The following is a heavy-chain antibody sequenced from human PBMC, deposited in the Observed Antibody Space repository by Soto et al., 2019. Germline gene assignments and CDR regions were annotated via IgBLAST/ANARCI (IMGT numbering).Heavy chain of an antibody. V-gene: IGHV4-31*03. CDR1: GGSISSGRFY. J-gene: IGHJ4*02. D-gene: IGHD3-9*01. CDR2: ISDSGSS. CDR3: ARTTCYDIFTDYYSLFDY. Sequence: QVQLQESGPGLVKPSQTLTLTCTVSGGSISSGRFYWSWIRQHPGKGLEWIGHISDSGSSYYNPSLESRVTISVDTSENQFSLRLSAVTAADTAVYFCARTTCYDIFTDYYSLFDYWGQGTKVTVSS.